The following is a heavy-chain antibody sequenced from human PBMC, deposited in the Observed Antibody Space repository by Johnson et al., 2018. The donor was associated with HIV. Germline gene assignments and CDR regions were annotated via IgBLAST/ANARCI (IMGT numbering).Heavy chain of an antibody. CDR1: GFTFSSYA. CDR2: INWNGGST. CDR3: ARGGAYCGGDCYHAFDI. Sequence: VQLVESGGGLVQPGGSLRLSCAASGFTFSSYAMSWVRQAPGKGLEWVSGINWNGGSTGYADSVTGRFTISRDNAKNSLYVQMNSLRAEDTALYYCARGGAYCGGDCYHAFDIWGQGTMVTVSS. V-gene: IGHV3-20*04. J-gene: IGHJ3*02. D-gene: IGHD2-21*02.